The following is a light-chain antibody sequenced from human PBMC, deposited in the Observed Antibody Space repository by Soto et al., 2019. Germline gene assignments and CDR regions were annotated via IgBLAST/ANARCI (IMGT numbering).Light chain of an antibody. Sequence: DIVLTQSPATLSSSPGERATLSCRASRSVSTYLAWYQQKPGQAPRLLIYDASNRATGIPARFSGSGSGTDFTLTISSLEPEDFATYYCQQYNSYWTFGQGTKVDIK. CDR2: DAS. V-gene: IGKV3-11*01. J-gene: IGKJ1*01. CDR1: RSVSTY. CDR3: QQYNSYWT.